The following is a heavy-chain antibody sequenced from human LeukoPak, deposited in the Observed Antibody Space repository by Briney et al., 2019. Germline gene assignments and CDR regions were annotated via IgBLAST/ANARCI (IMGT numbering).Heavy chain of an antibody. Sequence: QSGGSLRLSCAASGFTFSNYNMIWVRQVPGRGLEWVSYISSGGSSIYYADSVKGRFAISRDNARNLLFLQMNSLTHGDTAVYFCARVSMTCDYWGQGTLVTVSS. J-gene: IGHJ4*02. V-gene: IGHV3-48*02. CDR1: GFTFSNYN. CDR2: ISSGGSSI. CDR3: ARVSMTCDY. D-gene: IGHD2-21*02.